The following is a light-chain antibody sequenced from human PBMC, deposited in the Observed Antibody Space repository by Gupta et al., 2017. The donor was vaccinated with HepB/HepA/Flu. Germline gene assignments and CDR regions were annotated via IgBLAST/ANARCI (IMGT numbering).Light chain of an antibody. CDR2: IGS. V-gene: IGKV1-39*01. CDR1: QSIKNY. J-gene: IGKJ3*01. CDR3: QQSDFVPFT. Sequence: MQMTQFPSSLSASVGDRVTITCRASQSIKNYVNWYQQRPGRAPKLLIYIGSSLQNGVSSRFSGSYSGTDFTLSISNRQSEDFATYFCQQSDFVPFTFGHGTVVDVK.